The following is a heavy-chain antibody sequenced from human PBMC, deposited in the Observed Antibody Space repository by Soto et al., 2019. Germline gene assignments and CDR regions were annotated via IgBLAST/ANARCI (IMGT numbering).Heavy chain of an antibody. D-gene: IGHD2-8*02. V-gene: IGHV1-24*01. CDR3: VRGPYSSGSLYYLDY. CDR1: GYTLTELS. Sequence: GASVKVSCKVSGYTLTELSFHWVRQAPGKGLEWMGNFDPANDETVLAQRFQGRVSMTEDTSTDTAYMELTSLTSEDTAIYYCVRGPYSSGSLYYLDYWGQGTLVTVSS. CDR2: FDPANDET. J-gene: IGHJ4*02.